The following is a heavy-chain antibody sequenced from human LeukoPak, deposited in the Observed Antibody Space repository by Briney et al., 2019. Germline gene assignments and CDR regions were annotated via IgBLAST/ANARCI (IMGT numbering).Heavy chain of an antibody. J-gene: IGHJ4*02. D-gene: IGHD2-8*02. V-gene: IGHV4-34*01. CDR3: ARSYRWGYYFDY. CDR1: GGSFSGYY. CDR2: INHSGST. Sequence: SETLSLTCAVYGGSFSGYYWSWIRQPPGKGLEWIGEINHSGSTNYNPSLKSRVTVSVDTSKNQFSLKLSSVTAADTAVYYCARSYRWGYYFDYWGQGTLVTVSS.